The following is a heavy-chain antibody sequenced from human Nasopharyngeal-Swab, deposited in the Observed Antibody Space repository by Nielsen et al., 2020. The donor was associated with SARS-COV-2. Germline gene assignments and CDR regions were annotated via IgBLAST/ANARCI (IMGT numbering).Heavy chain of an antibody. CDR3: ATYSSTRKYYMEV. V-gene: IGHV4-34*08. CDR1: GFTFSSYA. Sequence: ESLKISCAASGFTFSSYAMSWVRQPPGKGLEWIGDINQSGGTNYNPSLKSRVTISTDTSKNQFSLNLDSLSAADTATYYCATYSSTRKYYMEVWGTGTTVTVSS. D-gene: IGHD6-13*01. CDR2: INQSGGT. J-gene: IGHJ6*03.